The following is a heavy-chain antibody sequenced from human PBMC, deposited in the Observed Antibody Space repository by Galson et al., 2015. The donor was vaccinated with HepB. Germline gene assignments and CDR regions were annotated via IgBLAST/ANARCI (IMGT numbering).Heavy chain of an antibody. Sequence: SLRLSCAASGFPFSSYVMTWVRQVPGKGLGWVSGLSSRGRSRYYSDSVKGRFNISRDNSKNTLYLHMDGLRVEDTAVYYCAKAGDVVAVPAVCKYFDLWGRGTVVTVSS. D-gene: IGHD2-2*01. J-gene: IGHJ2*01. CDR1: GFPFSSYV. V-gene: IGHV3-23*01. CDR3: AKAGDVVAVPAVCKYFDL. CDR2: LSSRGRSR.